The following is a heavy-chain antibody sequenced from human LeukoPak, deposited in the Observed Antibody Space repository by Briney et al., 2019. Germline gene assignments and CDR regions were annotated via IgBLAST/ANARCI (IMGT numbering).Heavy chain of an antibody. Sequence: SETLSLTCTVSGGSISRYYWSWIRQPAGKGLEWIGRIYSSGNTNYNPSLKSRVTMSIDTSKNQYSLSLSSVTAADTAVYYCVRESGQQLAPAQYYFYYSMDVWGKGTTVTVSS. J-gene: IGHJ6*03. D-gene: IGHD6-13*01. CDR2: IYSSGNT. CDR1: GGSISRYY. CDR3: VRESGQQLAPAQYYFYYSMDV. V-gene: IGHV4-4*07.